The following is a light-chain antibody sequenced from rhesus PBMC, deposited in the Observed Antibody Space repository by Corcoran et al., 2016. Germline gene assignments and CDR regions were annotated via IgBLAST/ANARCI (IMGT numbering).Light chain of an antibody. CDR2: KAS. Sequence: DIQMTQSPSSLSASVGDTVTITCRASQNINSWLDWYQQKPGKAPKLLIYKASSLQSGVPSRFSGSGSGTDFTLTISGLQPEGFATYYCLHYSSSPRTFGQGTKVEIK. CDR1: QNINSW. CDR3: LHYSSSPRT. V-gene: IGKV1-22*01. J-gene: IGKJ1*01.